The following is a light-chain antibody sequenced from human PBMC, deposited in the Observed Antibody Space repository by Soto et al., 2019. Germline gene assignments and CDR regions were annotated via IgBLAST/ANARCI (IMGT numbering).Light chain of an antibody. Sequence: QSVLTQPPSVSGAPGQRVTISCTGSSSNIGAGYDVHWYQQLPGTVPKLLIYGNSNRPSGVPDRFSGSKSGTSASLAITGLQAEDEADYYCQSYDSSLSGWVFGGGTKLNVL. CDR3: QSYDSSLSGWV. J-gene: IGLJ3*02. V-gene: IGLV1-40*01. CDR2: GNS. CDR1: SSNIGAGYD.